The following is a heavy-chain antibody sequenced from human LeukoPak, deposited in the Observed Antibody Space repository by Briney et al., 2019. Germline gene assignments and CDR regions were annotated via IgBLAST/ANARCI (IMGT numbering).Heavy chain of an antibody. Sequence: PGGSLRLSCAASAFTFSSYAMTWVRQAPGKGLEWVSAISAGGRTTYYADSVKGRFTISRDNSKNTLSLQMNSLRAEDTAVYYCAKGIYYVSGSYPYYFDYWGQGTLVTVSS. D-gene: IGHD3-10*01. CDR1: AFTFSSYA. J-gene: IGHJ4*02. V-gene: IGHV3-23*01. CDR2: ISAGGRTT. CDR3: AKGIYYVSGSYPYYFDY.